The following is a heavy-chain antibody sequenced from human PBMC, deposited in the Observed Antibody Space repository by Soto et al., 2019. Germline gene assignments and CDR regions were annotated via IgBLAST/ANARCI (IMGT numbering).Heavy chain of an antibody. Sequence: VQLVESGGGLVKPGGSLRLSCAASGFTFSSYSMNWVRQAPGKGLEWVSSISSSSSYIYYADSVKGRFTISRDNAKNSLYLQMNSLRAEDTAVYYCARDDPLDYGDRPNNWYFDLWGRGTLVTVSS. CDR1: GFTFSSYS. V-gene: IGHV3-21*01. CDR2: ISSSSSYI. D-gene: IGHD4-17*01. J-gene: IGHJ2*01. CDR3: ARDDPLDYGDRPNNWYFDL.